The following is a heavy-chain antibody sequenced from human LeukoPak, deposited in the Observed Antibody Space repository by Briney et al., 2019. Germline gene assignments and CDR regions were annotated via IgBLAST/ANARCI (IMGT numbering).Heavy chain of an antibody. V-gene: IGHV3-33*01. Sequence: QPGRSLRLSCAASGFTFSSYGMHWVRQAPGKGLEWVAVIWYDGSNKYYADSVKGRFTISRDNSKNTLYPQMNSLRAEDTAVYYCAREEYSSSSFDYWGQGTLVTVSS. D-gene: IGHD6-13*01. CDR3: AREEYSSSSFDY. CDR1: GFTFSSYG. CDR2: IWYDGSNK. J-gene: IGHJ4*02.